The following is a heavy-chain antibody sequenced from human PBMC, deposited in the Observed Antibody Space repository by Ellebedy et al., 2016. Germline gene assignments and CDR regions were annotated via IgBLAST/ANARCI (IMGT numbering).Heavy chain of an antibody. CDR1: GFTFSSYA. D-gene: IGHD3-22*01. J-gene: IGHJ4*02. CDR3: AKDRAYYYDSSGYYDY. Sequence: GGSLRLSCAASGFTFSSYAMSWVRQAPGKGLEWVSAISGSGGSTPYADSVKGRFTISRDNSKNTLYLQMHSLRVEDTAVYYCAKDRAYYYDSSGYYDYWGQGTLVTVSS. CDR2: ISGSGGST. V-gene: IGHV3-23*01.